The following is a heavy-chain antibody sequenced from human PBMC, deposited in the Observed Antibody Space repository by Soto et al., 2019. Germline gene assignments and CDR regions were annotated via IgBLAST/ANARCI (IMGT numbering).Heavy chain of an antibody. CDR3: VKFRGRAYHYYYMDV. CDR2: YGGSGGST. Sequence: DVQLLESGGGLAQRGGSLRLSCAASGFSLSTYGMTWVRQAPGKGLEWVSYGGSGGSTYYADSVKGRFTISRDNSKNTLYLLMNSLRAEDTAVYYCVKFRGRAYHYYYMDVWGNGTTVTVSS. CDR1: GFSLSTYG. D-gene: IGHD3-16*01. J-gene: IGHJ6*03. V-gene: IGHV3-23*01.